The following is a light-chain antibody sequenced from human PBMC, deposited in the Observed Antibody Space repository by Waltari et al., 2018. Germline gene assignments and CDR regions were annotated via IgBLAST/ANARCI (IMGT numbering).Light chain of an antibody. CDR3: QQYGGSPPMYT. CDR2: AAS. V-gene: IGKV3-20*01. J-gene: IGKJ2*01. CDR1: QSVSNNY. Sequence: EIVLTQSPGTLSLSPGERATLSCRASQSVSNNYLAWYQQKPGQAPRLLIYAASSRVTGIPDRISGSGSGTDFTLTISRLEPEDFAMYYCQQYGGSPPMYTFGQGTKLEIK.